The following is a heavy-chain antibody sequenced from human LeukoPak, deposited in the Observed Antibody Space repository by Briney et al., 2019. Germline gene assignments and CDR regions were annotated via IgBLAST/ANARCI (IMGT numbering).Heavy chain of an antibody. V-gene: IGHV3-72*01. D-gene: IGHD6-19*01. Sequence: GGSLRLSCAVSGFTFSDHFLDWVRQAPGKGLEWVGRSRNKAKSYTTEYAASVKGRFTISRDDSKNSLYLQMNSLETEDTTVYYCVRVGSVSGSDYLDYWGQGTLVTVSS. CDR2: SRNKAKSYTT. CDR3: VRVGSVSGSDYLDY. J-gene: IGHJ4*02. CDR1: GFTFSDHF.